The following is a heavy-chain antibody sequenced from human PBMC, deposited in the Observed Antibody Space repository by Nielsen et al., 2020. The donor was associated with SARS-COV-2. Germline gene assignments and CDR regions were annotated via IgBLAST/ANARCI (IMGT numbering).Heavy chain of an antibody. CDR2: IKQDGSEK. J-gene: IGHJ4*02. Sequence: GESLKISCAASGFTFSSYWMSWVRQAPGKGLEWVANIKQDGSEKYYVDSVKGRFTISRDNAKNSLYLQMNSLRAEDTAVYYCARDKLWFGDSRAQYDYWGQGTLVTVSS. CDR1: GFTFSSYW. CDR3: ARDKLWFGDSRAQYDY. V-gene: IGHV3-7*03. D-gene: IGHD3-10*01.